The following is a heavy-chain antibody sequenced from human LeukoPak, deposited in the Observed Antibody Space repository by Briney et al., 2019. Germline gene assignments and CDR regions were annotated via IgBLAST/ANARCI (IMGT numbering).Heavy chain of an antibody. CDR2: INWDGAST. D-gene: IGHD2-2*01. J-gene: IGHJ6*03. V-gene: IGHV3-20*04. CDR3: GRVHCSTNSCYDYYDYYMDV. CDR1: GFRFDDYS. Sequence: GGSLRLSCGASGFRFDDYSMNWVRHVPGKGLEWVAGINWDGASTGYRDSMKGRFTISRDNGKNSLYLQMNSLRVEDTAIYYCGRVHCSTNSCYDYYDYYMDVSGNGTTVTVSS.